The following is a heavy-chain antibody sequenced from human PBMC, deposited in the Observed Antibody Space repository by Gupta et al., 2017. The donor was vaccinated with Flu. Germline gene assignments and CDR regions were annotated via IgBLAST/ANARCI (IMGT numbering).Heavy chain of an antibody. D-gene: IGHD1-26*01. Sequence: VQLVESGGGLVKPGGSLRLSCAASDFTFRSYSMNWVRQTPGKGLEWVSSISSSSSYKYYADSVKGRFTVSRDNADNSLYLQMNSLRAEDTAVYYCARHWEVRAPSDYWGQGTLVTVSS. CDR1: DFTFRSYS. CDR3: ARHWEVRAPSDY. J-gene: IGHJ4*02. V-gene: IGHV3-21*04. CDR2: ISSSSSYK.